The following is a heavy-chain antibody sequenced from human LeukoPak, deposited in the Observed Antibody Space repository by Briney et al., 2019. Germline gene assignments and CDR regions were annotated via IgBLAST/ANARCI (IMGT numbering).Heavy chain of an antibody. V-gene: IGHV4-59*11. CDR2: IYYTGTT. CDR3: ARFSWGCSTASCYLTN. Sequence: SETLSLTCTVGGGSLSGHYWGWIRQPPGKGLELVGHIYYTGTTFYNPSLNSRVTITLDTSRNQFSLRLTSVITADTAVYYCARFSWGCSTASCYLTNWGQGALVTVSS. CDR1: GGSLSGHY. J-gene: IGHJ4*02. D-gene: IGHD2-2*01.